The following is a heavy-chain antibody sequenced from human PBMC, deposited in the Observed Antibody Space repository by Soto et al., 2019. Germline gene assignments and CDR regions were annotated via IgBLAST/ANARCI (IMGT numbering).Heavy chain of an antibody. CDR1: GGSISSYY. J-gene: IGHJ4*02. D-gene: IGHD3-10*01. Sequence: QVQLQESGPGLVKPSETLSLTCTVSGGSISSYYWSWIRQPPGKGLEWIGYIYYSGSNNYNPSLKSRVTISVDTSKNQFSLKLSSVTAADTAVYYCAREQADYYGSGSVYFDYWGQGTLVTVSS. CDR3: AREQADYYGSGSVYFDY. CDR2: IYYSGSN. V-gene: IGHV4-59*01.